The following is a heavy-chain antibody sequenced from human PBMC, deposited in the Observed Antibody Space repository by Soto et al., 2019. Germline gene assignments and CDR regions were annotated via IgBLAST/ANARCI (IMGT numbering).Heavy chain of an antibody. V-gene: IGHV1-18*01. CDR2: ISAYNGNT. Sequence: ASVKVSCKASGYTFTSYGISWVRQAPGQGLEWMGWISAYNGNTKYAQKLQGRVTMTTDTSTRTAYMELRSLRSDDTAVYYCASRTYDYDSSGYHGGAFDSWGKGTMVTFPS. D-gene: IGHD3-22*01. J-gene: IGHJ3*02. CDR3: ASRTYDYDSSGYHGGAFDS. CDR1: GYTFTSYG.